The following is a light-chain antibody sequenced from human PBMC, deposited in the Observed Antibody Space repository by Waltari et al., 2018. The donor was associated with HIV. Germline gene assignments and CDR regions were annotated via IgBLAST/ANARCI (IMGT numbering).Light chain of an antibody. Sequence: DIVMTQSPDSLTVFLGERATINCKSSQGVLYSSNNKNYLAWYQQKAGQPPKLLIYWASTRESGVPDRFSASGSGTDFSLTISSLQAEDVAVYYCQQYYSTPYTFGQGTKLEIK. CDR1: QGVLYSSNNKNY. V-gene: IGKV4-1*01. CDR2: WAS. J-gene: IGKJ2*01. CDR3: QQYYSTPYT.